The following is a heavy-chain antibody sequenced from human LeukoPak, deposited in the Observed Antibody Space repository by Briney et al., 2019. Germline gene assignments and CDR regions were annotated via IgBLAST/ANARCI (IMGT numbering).Heavy chain of an antibody. J-gene: IGHJ6*03. Sequence: ASVKVSCKASGYTFTSYDINWVRQATGQGLEWMGWMNPNSGNTGYAQKFQGRVTITRNTSISTAYMELSSLRSEDTAVYYCARGRHDYVWGSYRYYYYYYMDVWGKGTTVTVSS. CDR3: ARGRHDYVWGSYRYYYYYYMDV. CDR2: MNPNSGNT. CDR1: GYTFTSYD. D-gene: IGHD3-16*02. V-gene: IGHV1-8*03.